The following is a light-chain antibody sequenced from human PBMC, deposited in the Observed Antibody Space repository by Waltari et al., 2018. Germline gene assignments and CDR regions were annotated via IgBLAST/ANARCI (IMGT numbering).Light chain of an antibody. CDR2: DVD. Sequence: QSALTQPRPVSGSPGQSVTLSCTGTSSDIGGYKYFSWYQQHPGTAPTPVIYDVDKRPSGVPDRFSGSKAGNTASLTISGLQTDDDADYYCCSYAGRYTSVFGRGTRVTVL. V-gene: IGLV2-11*01. J-gene: IGLJ2*01. CDR3: CSYAGRYTSV. CDR1: SSDIGGYKY.